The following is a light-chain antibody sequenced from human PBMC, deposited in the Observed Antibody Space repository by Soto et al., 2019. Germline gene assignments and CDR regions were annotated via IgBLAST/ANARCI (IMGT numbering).Light chain of an antibody. Sequence: DIQMTQSPSSMFASAGDRGTITCKASQDINIYLNWYQQKPGKAPNLLIYDASNWEIGVPSRFSGSGSGTHFTFTISSLQTEDIGTYYCQQYDILPITFGRGTRLEIK. V-gene: IGKV1-33*01. CDR2: DAS. CDR1: QDINIY. J-gene: IGKJ5*01. CDR3: QQYDILPIT.